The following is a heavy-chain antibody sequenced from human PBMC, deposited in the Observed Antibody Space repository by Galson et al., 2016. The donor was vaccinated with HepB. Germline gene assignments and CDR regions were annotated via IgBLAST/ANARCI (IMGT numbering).Heavy chain of an antibody. CDR1: GFTDSSNY. J-gene: IGHJ3*02. CDR3: ASGKYSVSAGALDI. CDR2: IYSGDTT. V-gene: IGHV3-66*01. Sequence: SLRLSCAGFGFTDSSNYMSWVRQAPGKGLEWVSVIYSGDTTYYADSVKGRFSISRDRSKNTLFFQMSSLRDEDTALYYCASGKYSVSAGALDIWGQGTMVTISS. D-gene: IGHD6-6*01.